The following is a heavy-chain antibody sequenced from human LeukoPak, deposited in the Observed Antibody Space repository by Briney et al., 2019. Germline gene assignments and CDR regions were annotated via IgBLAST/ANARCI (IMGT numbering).Heavy chain of an antibody. J-gene: IGHJ6*03. V-gene: IGHV3-23*01. D-gene: IGHD2-15*01. CDR2: ISGSGGST. CDR3: ARAGYCSGGSCRGYYYYYMDV. Sequence: GGSLRLSCAASGFTFSSYAMSWVRQAPGKGLEWVSAISGSGGSTYYADSVKGRFTISRDNSKNTLYLQMNSLRAEDTAVYYCARAGYCSGGSCRGYYYYYMDVWGKGTTVTVSS. CDR1: GFTFSSYA.